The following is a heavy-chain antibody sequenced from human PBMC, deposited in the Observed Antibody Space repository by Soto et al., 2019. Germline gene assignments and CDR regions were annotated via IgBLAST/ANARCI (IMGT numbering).Heavy chain of an antibody. CDR3: ARDLDGMDF. CDR1: GFTFSSYE. V-gene: IGHV3-48*03. Sequence: PGGSLRLSCAASGFTFSSYEMNWVRQAPGKGLEWVSYISSSGSTIYYADSVKGRFTISRDNSKNSLYLQMNSLRAEDTAVYYCARDLDGMDFWGQGTTVTVSS. J-gene: IGHJ6*02. CDR2: ISSSGSTI.